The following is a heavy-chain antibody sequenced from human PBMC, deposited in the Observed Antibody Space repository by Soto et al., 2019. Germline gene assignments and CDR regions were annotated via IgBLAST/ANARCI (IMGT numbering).Heavy chain of an antibody. V-gene: IGHV3-11*06. D-gene: IGHD2-2*02. CDR2: ISSSSSYT. Sequence: LSLSCADSGFTFSGYYMRWMRHAPGKGLEWVSYISSSSSYTNYADSVKGRFTISRDNAKNSLYLQMNSLRAEDTAVYYCARGYCSSTSCYNPRTGTTSNWFDPWGQGTLVTVSS. CDR1: GFTFSGYY. CDR3: ARGYCSSTSCYNPRTGTTSNWFDP. J-gene: IGHJ5*02.